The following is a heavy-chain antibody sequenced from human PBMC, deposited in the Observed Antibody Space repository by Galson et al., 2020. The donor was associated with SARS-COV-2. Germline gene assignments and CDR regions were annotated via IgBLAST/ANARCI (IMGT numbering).Heavy chain of an antibody. CDR1: GDSINNGGYY. Sequence: ASETLSLTCTVSGDSINNGGYYWSWVRQHPGKGLERIGFPYYSANTNYHPSLKSRVDISVDTSQNQFSLTLSSVTAADTGVYYCARSLVVELGPRVYYYYGMDVWGQGTTVTVSS. CDR2: PYYSANT. V-gene: IGHV4-31*03. CDR3: ARSLVVELGPRVYYYYGMDV. J-gene: IGHJ6*02. D-gene: IGHD1-1*01.